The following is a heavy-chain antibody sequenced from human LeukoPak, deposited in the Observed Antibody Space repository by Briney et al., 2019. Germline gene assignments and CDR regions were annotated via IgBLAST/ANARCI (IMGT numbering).Heavy chain of an antibody. Sequence: SETLSLTCTVSGGSISSYYWSWIRQLAGKGLEWIGRIYTIGSTNYNPSLKSGVTMSVDTSKDQFSLKLSSVTAADTAVYYCARSLTYYYGSGSYLLGSYYYYMDVWGKGTTVTISS. J-gene: IGHJ6*03. CDR1: GGSISSYY. V-gene: IGHV4-4*07. CDR3: ARSLTYYYGSGSYLLGSYYYYMDV. D-gene: IGHD3-10*01. CDR2: IYTIGST.